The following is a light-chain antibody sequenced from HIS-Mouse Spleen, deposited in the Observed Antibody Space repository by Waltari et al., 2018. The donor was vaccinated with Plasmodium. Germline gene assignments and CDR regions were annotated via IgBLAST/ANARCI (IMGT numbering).Light chain of an antibody. CDR2: AAS. V-gene: IGKV1-8*01. J-gene: IGKJ4*01. CDR1: QGISSY. Sequence: AIRMTQSPSPFSASTGDRVTITCRSSQGISSYLAWYQQKPGKAPKLLIYAASTLQSGVPARFSGSGSGTDCTLTISCLQSEDFATYYCQQYYSYPLTFGGGTKVEIK. CDR3: QQYYSYPLT.